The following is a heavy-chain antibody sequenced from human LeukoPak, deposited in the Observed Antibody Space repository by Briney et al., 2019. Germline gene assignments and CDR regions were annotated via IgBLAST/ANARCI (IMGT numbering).Heavy chain of an antibody. Sequence: SETLSLTCTVSGGSISSYYWNWIRQPAGKGLEWIGRISTSGTTNYNPSLKSRVTMSVDTSKNHFSLKLSSVTAADTAMYYCARQAVRGINDYWGRGTLVTVSS. CDR2: ISTSGTT. CDR3: ARQAVRGINDY. D-gene: IGHD3-10*02. J-gene: IGHJ4*02. V-gene: IGHV4-4*07. CDR1: GGSISSYY.